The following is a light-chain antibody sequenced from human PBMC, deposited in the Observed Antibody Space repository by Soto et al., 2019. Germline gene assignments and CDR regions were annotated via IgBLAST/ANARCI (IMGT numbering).Light chain of an antibody. CDR2: GAS. CDR3: HQYGDSPT. CDR1: QSVVSDY. V-gene: IGKV3-20*01. J-gene: IGKJ1*01. Sequence: EIVLTQSPGTLSLSPGERATLSCKASQSVVSDYLAWYQQKPGQAPRLLIYGASTRATGIPDRFSGSGSGTDFTLTSSRLEPEDFAVYYCHQYGDSPTFGQGTKVEI.